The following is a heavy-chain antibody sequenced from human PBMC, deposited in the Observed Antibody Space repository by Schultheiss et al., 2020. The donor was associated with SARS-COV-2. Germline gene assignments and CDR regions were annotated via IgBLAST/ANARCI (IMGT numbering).Heavy chain of an antibody. Sequence: GGSLRLSCAASGFTFSSYSMNWVRQAPGKGLEWVSYISSSSSYIYYADSVKGRFTISRDNAKNSLYLQMNSLRAEDTAVYYCARTGRHSIGDAFDIWGQGTTVTVSS. CDR1: GFTFSSYS. V-gene: IGHV3-21*05. CDR2: ISSSSSYI. CDR3: ARTGRHSIGDAFDI. J-gene: IGHJ3*02. D-gene: IGHD6-25*01.